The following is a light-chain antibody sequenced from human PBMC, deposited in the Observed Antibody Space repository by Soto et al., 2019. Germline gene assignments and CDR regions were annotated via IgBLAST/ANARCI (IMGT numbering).Light chain of an antibody. V-gene: IGKV1-9*01. CDR3: QQVKTYPLT. CDR2: EES. Sequence: DIHLTQSPSFLSASVGDRVTITCRPSQAVPNNMAWYQQKPGKPPKLLIYEESTLHSGVPSRFSRRKSGPQFTLTTHSLQPEDFATCYCQQVKTYPLTFGGGTKVEI. J-gene: IGKJ4*01. CDR1: QAVPNN.